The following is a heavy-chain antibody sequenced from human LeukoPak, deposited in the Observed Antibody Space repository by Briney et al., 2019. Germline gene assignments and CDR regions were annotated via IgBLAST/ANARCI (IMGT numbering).Heavy chain of an antibody. J-gene: IGHJ4*02. D-gene: IGHD1-26*01. CDR2: IYYSGST. CDR1: GGSISSNNYY. CDR3: ASGILEVGANFDY. V-gene: IGHV4-39*07. Sequence: SSETLSLTCTVSGGSISSNNYYWGWIRQPPGKGLEWIGSIYYSGSTYYNPSLKSRVTISVDTSKNQFSLKLSSVTAADTAVYYCASGILEVGANFDYWGQGTLVTVSS.